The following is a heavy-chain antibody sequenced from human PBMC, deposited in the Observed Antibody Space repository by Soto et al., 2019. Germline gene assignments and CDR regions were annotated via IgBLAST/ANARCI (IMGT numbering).Heavy chain of an antibody. CDR2: IFYAGGT. CDR1: GGPIRDSTYY. D-gene: IGHD3-22*01. V-gene: IGHV4-39*01. Sequence: QLLLQESGPGLVKPSETLSLTCSVSGGPIRDSTYYWAWIRQPPGKSLEWIGTIFYAGGTFYTPCLKSRVTLSVDTSKNQFSLKLRSVTAADTAVYYCARQASGYYYGWFDPWGQGTLVTVSS. J-gene: IGHJ5*02. CDR3: ARQASGYYYGWFDP.